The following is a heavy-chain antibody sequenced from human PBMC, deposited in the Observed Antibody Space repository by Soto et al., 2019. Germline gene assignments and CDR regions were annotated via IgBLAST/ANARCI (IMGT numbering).Heavy chain of an antibody. CDR1: GGSISSGGYY. CDR3: ASGTEVSPSWDV. Sequence: QVQLQESGPGLVKPSQTLSLTCTVSGGSISSGGYYWSWIRQHPGKGLEWIGYIYYSGSTYYNPSLKSRVTMSVDTTKTQFSLKLSSVTAADTAVYYCASGTEVSPSWDVWGQGTTVTVSS. D-gene: IGHD1-26*01. CDR2: IYYSGST. J-gene: IGHJ6*02. V-gene: IGHV4-31*03.